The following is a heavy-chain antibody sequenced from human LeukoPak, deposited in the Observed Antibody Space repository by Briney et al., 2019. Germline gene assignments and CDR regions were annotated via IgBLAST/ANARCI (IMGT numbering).Heavy chain of an antibody. J-gene: IGHJ5*02. CDR3: VRVIVVIPGTNVWFDP. CDR2: INPNSGNI. Sequence: ASVKVSCKTSGYTFTSSDINWVRQATGQGLEWMGWINPNSGNIGYAQKFQGRVTITRNTSIGTAYMELSSLSSEDTAVYYCVRVIVVIPGTNVWFDPWGQGTLVTVSS. V-gene: IGHV1-8*03. D-gene: IGHD2-2*01. CDR1: GYTFTSSD.